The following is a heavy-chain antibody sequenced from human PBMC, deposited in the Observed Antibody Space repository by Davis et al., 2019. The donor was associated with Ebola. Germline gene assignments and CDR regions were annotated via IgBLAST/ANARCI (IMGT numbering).Heavy chain of an antibody. J-gene: IGHJ4*02. CDR1: GFTFSSYS. V-gene: IGHV3-74*01. CDR2: INSDGSST. Sequence: GESLRISCAASGFTFSSYSMNWVRQAPGKGLVWVSRINSDGSSTSYADSVKGRFTISRDNAKNTLYLQMNSLRAEDTAVYYCARDYSSGWYGIPYWGQGTLVTVSS. CDR3: ARDYSSGWYGIPY. D-gene: IGHD6-19*01.